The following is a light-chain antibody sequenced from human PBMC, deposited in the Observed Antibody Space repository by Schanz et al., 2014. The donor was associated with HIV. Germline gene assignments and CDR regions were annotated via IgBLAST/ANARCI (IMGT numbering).Light chain of an antibody. CDR2: EDR. J-gene: IGLJ2*01. V-gene: IGLV2-14*02. CDR1: SSDIGNYNL. CDR3: SSYTTTNTVG. Sequence: QSALTQPASGSGSPRQSITISCTGTSSDIGNYNLVSRYQHHPRAAPKILIFEDRKRPSGLSVRFSGSKSGNTASLTISGLQAGDETDFSRSSYTTTNTVGLGGGTK.